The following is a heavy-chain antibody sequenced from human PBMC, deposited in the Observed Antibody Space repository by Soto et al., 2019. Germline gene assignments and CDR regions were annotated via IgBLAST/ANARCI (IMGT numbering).Heavy chain of an antibody. CDR1: GGSISSGGYC. V-gene: IGHV4-31*03. Sequence: SETLSLTCTVSGGSISSGGYCWSWIRQHPGKGLEWIGYIYYSGSTYYNPSLKSRVTISVDTSKNQFSLKLSSVTAADTAVYYCARAYFWSGRWFDPWGQGTLVTVS. D-gene: IGHD3-3*01. CDR3: ARAYFWSGRWFDP. CDR2: IYYSGST. J-gene: IGHJ5*02.